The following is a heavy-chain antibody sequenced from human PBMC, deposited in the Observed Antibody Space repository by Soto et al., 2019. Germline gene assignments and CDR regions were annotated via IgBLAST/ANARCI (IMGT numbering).Heavy chain of an antibody. J-gene: IGHJ6*03. D-gene: IGHD2-2*01. Sequence: ASVKVSCKASGYTFTSYGISWVRQAPGQGLEWMGWISAYNGNTNYAQKLQGRVTMTTDTSTSTAYMELRSLRSDDTAVYYCARLHCSSTSCYSFYYYYYMDGRGKGTTVTVSS. CDR1: GYTFTSYG. CDR3: ARLHCSSTSCYSFYYYYYMDG. V-gene: IGHV1-18*01. CDR2: ISAYNGNT.